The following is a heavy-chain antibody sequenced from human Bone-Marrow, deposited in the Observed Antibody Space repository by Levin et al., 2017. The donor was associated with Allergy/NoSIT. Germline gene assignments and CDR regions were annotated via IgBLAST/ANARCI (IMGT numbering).Heavy chain of an antibody. D-gene: IGHD3-3*01. Sequence: KISCKASGDVFSNYAIGWVRQAPGQGLEWMGGIIPVLGTANYPQKFQGRVTISADESTSTVYMELSSLRFEDTAVYYCARSTYTIFRSVVPEGYFYYGLDVWGQGTTVIVSS. J-gene: IGHJ6*02. CDR3: ARSTYTIFRSVVPEGYFYYGLDV. CDR2: IIPVLGTA. CDR1: GDVFSNYA. V-gene: IGHV1-69*01.